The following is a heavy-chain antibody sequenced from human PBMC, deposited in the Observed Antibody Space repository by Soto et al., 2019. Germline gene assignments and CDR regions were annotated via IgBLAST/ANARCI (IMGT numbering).Heavy chain of an antibody. CDR3: ARHHRGTTGRELEP. CDR2: IYPDDSDI. J-gene: IGHJ5*02. D-gene: IGHD1-1*01. Sequence: EVQLVQSGAEVKKPGESLKISCKGSGYSFTSYWIGWVRQKPGKGLEWMGIIYPDDSDIRYSPSFQGQVTISVDKSINTAYLQWSSLTASDTAVYYCARHHRGTTGRELEPWGQGTLVTVSS. CDR1: GYSFTSYW. V-gene: IGHV5-51*01.